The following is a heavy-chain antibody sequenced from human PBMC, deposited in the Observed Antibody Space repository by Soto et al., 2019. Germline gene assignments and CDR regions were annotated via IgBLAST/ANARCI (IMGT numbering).Heavy chain of an antibody. J-gene: IGHJ4*02. D-gene: IGHD6-19*01. CDR3: XXXXXXXXXXGWXLDY. Sequence: QVQLVQSGAEVKKPGASVKVSCKASGYTFTSYGISWVRQAPGQGLEWMGWISAYNGNTNYAQKLQGRVTMTTDTXXXXXXXXXXXXXXXXXXXXXXXXXXXXXXXXGWXLDYWGQGTLVTVSS. V-gene: IGHV1-18*01. CDR1: GYTFTSYG. CDR2: ISAYNGNT.